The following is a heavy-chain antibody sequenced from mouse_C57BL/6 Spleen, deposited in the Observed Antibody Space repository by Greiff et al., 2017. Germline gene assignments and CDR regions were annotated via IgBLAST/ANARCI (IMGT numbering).Heavy chain of an antibody. V-gene: IGHV1-54*01. D-gene: IGHD1-2*01. J-gene: IGHJ3*01. CDR2: INPGSGGT. CDR1: GYAFTNYL. Sequence: VQVVESGAELVRPGTSVKVSCKASGYAFTNYLIEWVKQRPGQGLEWIGVINPGSGGTNYNEKFKGKATLTADKSSSTAYMQLSSLTSEDSAVYFCARSLLRGTWFAYWGQGTLVTVSA. CDR3: ARSLLRGTWFAY.